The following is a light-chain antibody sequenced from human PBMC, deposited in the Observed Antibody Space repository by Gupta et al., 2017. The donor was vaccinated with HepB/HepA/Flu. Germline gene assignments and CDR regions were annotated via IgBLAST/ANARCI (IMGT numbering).Light chain of an antibody. J-gene: IGLJ2*01. Sequence: SALTQPASVSGSPGQSITISCTGTSSDVGGYNYVSWYQQHPGKAPKLIYDVSNRPSGVSNRFSGSKSGNTASLTISGLQAEDEADYYCSSYTSSSTVVFGGGTKLTVL. CDR3: SSYTSSSTVV. V-gene: IGLV2-14*01. CDR2: DVS. CDR1: SSDVGGYNY.